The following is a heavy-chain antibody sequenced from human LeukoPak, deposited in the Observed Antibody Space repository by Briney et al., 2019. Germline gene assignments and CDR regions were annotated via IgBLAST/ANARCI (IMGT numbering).Heavy chain of an antibody. J-gene: IGHJ4*02. V-gene: IGHV1-46*01. Sequence: ASVKVSCKASGYTFTSYYMHWVRQAPGQGLEWMGIINPSGGSTSYAQKFQGRVTITRDTSTSTVYMELSSLRSEDTAVYYCARDHQDYYDSSGYYYRGYYFDYWGQGTLVTVSS. CDR1: GYTFTSYY. CDR2: INPSGGST. D-gene: IGHD3-22*01. CDR3: ARDHQDYYDSSGYYYRGYYFDY.